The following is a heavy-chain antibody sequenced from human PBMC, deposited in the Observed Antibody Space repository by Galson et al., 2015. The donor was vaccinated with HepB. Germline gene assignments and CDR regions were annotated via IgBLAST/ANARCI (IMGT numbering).Heavy chain of an antibody. D-gene: IGHD3-3*01. CDR1: GFTFDDYA. CDR2: ISWNSGSI. CDR3: AKDSITIFGVPSRGFDY. V-gene: IGHV3-9*01. J-gene: IGHJ4*02. Sequence: SLRLSCAASGFTFDDYAMHWVRQAPGKGLEWVSGISWNSGSIGYADSVKGRFTISRDNAKNSLYLQMNSLRAEDTALYYCAKDSITIFGVPSRGFDYWGQGTLVTVSS.